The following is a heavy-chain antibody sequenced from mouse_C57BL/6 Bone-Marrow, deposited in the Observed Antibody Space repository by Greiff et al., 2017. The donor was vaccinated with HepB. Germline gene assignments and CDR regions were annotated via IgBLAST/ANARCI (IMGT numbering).Heavy chain of an antibody. Sequence: QVQLQQPGAELVKPGASVKVSCKASGYTFTSYWMHWVKQRPGQGLEWIGRIHPSDSDTNYNQKFKGKATLTVDKSSSTAYMQLSSLTSEDSAVYFCASLLWKGGFAYWGQGTLVTVSA. CDR2: IHPSDSDT. J-gene: IGHJ3*01. V-gene: IGHV1-74*01. CDR1: GYTFTSYW. D-gene: IGHD2-10*01. CDR3: ASLLWKGGFAY.